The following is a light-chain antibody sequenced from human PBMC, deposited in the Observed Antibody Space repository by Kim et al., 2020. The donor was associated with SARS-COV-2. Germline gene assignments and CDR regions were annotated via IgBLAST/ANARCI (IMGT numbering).Light chain of an antibody. CDR3: QQYGSSPWT. Sequence: SPGESATLSCRASPSVSSSSLAWYQQKPGQAPRLLIYGAASRATGIPDRFSGSGSGTDFTLTISRLEAEDFAVYYCQQYGSSPWTFGQGTKVDIK. CDR2: GAA. J-gene: IGKJ1*01. CDR1: PSVSSSS. V-gene: IGKV3-20*01.